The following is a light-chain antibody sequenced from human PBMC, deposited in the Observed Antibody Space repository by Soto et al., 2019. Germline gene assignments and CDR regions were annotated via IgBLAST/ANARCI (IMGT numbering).Light chain of an antibody. CDR2: EVS. V-gene: IGLV2-14*01. Sequence: QSALTQPASVSGSPGQSITISCTGTSSNVGGYNYVSWYQQHPGKAPKLMIYEVSNRPSGVSNRFSGSKSGYTASLTISGLQAEDEAYYYSSSYTTSSTRLVFGGGTKLTVL. CDR3: SSYTTSSTRLV. CDR1: SSNVGGYNY. J-gene: IGLJ2*01.